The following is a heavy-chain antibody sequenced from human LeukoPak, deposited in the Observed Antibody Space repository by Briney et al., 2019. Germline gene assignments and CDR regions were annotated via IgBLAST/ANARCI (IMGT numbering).Heavy chain of an antibody. Sequence: GRSLRLSCAASGFTFSTYAMHWVRQAPGKGLEWVAVISYDGNNKHYADSVRGRFTTSRDNSKNTLSLQMDSLRAEDTAVYYCARDLSMYYYGMDVWGQGTTVTVSS. CDR3: ARDLSMYYYGMDV. J-gene: IGHJ6*02. CDR2: ISYDGNNK. CDR1: GFTFSTYA. V-gene: IGHV3-30-3*01.